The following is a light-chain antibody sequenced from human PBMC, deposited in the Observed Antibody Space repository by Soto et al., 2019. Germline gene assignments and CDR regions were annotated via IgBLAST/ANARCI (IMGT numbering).Light chain of an antibody. CDR2: GAS. CDR1: ETITNND. CDR3: HHYGTSPPHT. Sequence: EIVLMQSPDILTLSPGERATVSCRASETITNNDLAWYQKKPGQAPRLLLYGASTRPTGIPDRFSGSGSGTDFTLTIDRLEPEDFAVYFCHHYGTSPPHTFGQGTKLDIK. J-gene: IGKJ2*01. V-gene: IGKV3-20*01.